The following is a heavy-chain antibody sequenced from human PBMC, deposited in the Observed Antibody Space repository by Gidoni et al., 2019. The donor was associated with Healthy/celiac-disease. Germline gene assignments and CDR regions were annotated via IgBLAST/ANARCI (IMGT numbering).Heavy chain of an antibody. Sequence: QVQLQESGPGLVQPSGTLSLTCAVSGGSISSSNWLSWVRQPPGKGRECIGEIYNSGSTNDNPSLKSRVTISVDKSKNQFSLKLSSVTAADTAVYYCARATRRSQLLPMTGWFDPWGQGTLVTVSS. CDR1: GGSISSSNW. CDR2: IYNSGST. D-gene: IGHD2-2*01. J-gene: IGHJ5*02. CDR3: ARATRRSQLLPMTGWFDP. V-gene: IGHV4-4*02.